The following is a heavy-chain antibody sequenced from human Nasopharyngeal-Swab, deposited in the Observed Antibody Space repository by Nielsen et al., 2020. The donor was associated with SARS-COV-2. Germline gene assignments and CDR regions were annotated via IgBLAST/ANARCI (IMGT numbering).Heavy chain of an antibody. CDR2: INTDSSRT. CDR3: TRVDVHDAFDM. Sequence: VGSLSLSCAASGFTLSHSWIHWVRQTPGKGLLWVSRINTDSSRTSYADSVKGRFTISRDNAKNTVYLQMNSLRGEDTAVYYCTRVDVHDAFDMWGQGTMVTVSS. D-gene: IGHD3-16*01. CDR1: GFTLSHSW. V-gene: IGHV3-74*01. J-gene: IGHJ3*02.